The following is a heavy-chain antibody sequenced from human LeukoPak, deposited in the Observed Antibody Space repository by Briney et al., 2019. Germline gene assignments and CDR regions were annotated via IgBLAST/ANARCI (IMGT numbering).Heavy chain of an antibody. Sequence: SETLSLTCAVYGGSFSGYHWSWIRQPPGKGLEWIGEINHSGSTNYNPSLKSRVTISVDTSKNQFSLKLSSVTAADTAVYYCARYYYDSSGYPRYFDYWGQGTLVTVSS. J-gene: IGHJ4*02. V-gene: IGHV4-34*01. D-gene: IGHD3-22*01. CDR2: INHSGST. CDR1: GGSFSGYH. CDR3: ARYYYDSSGYPRYFDY.